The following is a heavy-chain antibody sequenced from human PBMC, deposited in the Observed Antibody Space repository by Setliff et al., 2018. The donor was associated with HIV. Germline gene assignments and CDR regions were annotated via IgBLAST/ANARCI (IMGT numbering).Heavy chain of an antibody. CDR2: IYYSGSN. V-gene: IGHV4-30-4*08. J-gene: IGHJ4*02. CDR3: ARITPYGSGYY. D-gene: IGHD3-10*01. CDR1: GGSISSGDYY. Sequence: SETLSLTCTVSGGSISSGDYYWSWIRQPPGKGLEWIGYIYYSGSNYYNPSLKSRLTILVYTSKNQFFLKLSSVTAADTAVYYCARITPYGSGYYWGQGTLVTVSS.